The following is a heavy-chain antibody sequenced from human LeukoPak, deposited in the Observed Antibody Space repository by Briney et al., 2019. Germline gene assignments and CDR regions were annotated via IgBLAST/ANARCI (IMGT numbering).Heavy chain of an antibody. D-gene: IGHD6-19*01. V-gene: IGHV3-73*01. CDR1: GFTFSGSA. J-gene: IGHJ5*02. Sequence: GGSLRLSCAASGFTFSGSAMHWVRQASGKGLEWVGRIRSKANSYATAYAASVKGRFTISRDNAKNSLFLQMNSLRAEDTAFYYCAKDINRGISVIGTTGFDPWGQGTLVIVSS. CDR3: AKDINRGISVIGTTGFDP. CDR2: IRSKANSYAT.